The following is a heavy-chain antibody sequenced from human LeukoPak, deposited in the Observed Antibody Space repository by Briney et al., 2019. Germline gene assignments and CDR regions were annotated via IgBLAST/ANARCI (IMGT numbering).Heavy chain of an antibody. CDR3: ARQGDSSWLNKFDY. D-gene: IGHD6-13*01. V-gene: IGHV5-51*01. Sequence: GESLKISCKGSGYSFTSYWIGWVRQMPGKGLEWMGIIYPGDSDTKYSPSFQGQVTISADKSISTAYLRWSSLKAPDTAMYYCARQGDSSWLNKFDYWGQGTLVTVSS. J-gene: IGHJ4*02. CDR1: GYSFTSYW. CDR2: IYPGDSDT.